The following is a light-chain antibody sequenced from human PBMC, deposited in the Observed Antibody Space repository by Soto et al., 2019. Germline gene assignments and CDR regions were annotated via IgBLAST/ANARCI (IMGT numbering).Light chain of an antibody. Sequence: DIPLTQSPSFLSASVGDRVTITCRATQGISTYVDWYQQKPGKSPKLRIYAASTLQRGVPSRLSGSGSGTEFTRTSSARQPEDVATYYCEQLNSFFGQGTKVEIK. J-gene: IGKJ1*01. CDR2: AAS. CDR1: QGISTY. V-gene: IGKV1-9*01. CDR3: EQLNSF.